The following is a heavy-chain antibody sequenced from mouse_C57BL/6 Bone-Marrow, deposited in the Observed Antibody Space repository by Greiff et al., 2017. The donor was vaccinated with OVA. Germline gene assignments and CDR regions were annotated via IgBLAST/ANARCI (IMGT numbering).Heavy chain of an antibody. Sequence: QVQLQQPGAELVRPGSSVKLSCKASGYTFTSYWMHWVKQRPIQGLEWIGNIDPSDSETHYNQKFKDKATLTVDKSSSTAYMQLSSLTSEDSAVYYCARPFYYGSSYPYAMDYWGQGTSVTVSS. CDR2: IDPSDSET. CDR1: GYTFTSYW. CDR3: ARPFYYGSSYPYAMDY. V-gene: IGHV1-52*01. D-gene: IGHD1-1*01. J-gene: IGHJ4*01.